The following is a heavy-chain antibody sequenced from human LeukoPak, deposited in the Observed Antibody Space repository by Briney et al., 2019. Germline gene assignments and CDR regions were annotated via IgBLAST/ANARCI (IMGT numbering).Heavy chain of an antibody. D-gene: IGHD2-8*01. J-gene: IGHJ5*02. V-gene: IGHV3-23*01. CDR1: GFTFSSYA. CDR2: ISGSGGST. CDR3: AKDRRCTNGVCSNNWFDP. Sequence: GGSLRLSCAASGFTFSSYAMSWVRQAPGKGLEWVPAISGSGGSTYYADSVKGRFTISRDNSKNTLYLQMNSLRAEDTAVYYCAKDRRCTNGVCSNNWFDPWGQGTLVTVSS.